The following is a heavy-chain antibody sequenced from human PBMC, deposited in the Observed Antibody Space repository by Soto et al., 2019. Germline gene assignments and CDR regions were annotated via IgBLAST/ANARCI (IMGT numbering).Heavy chain of an antibody. Sequence: SVKVSCKASGGTFSSFAISWVRQAPGQGLEWMGGIIPIFGTANYAQKFQGRVTITADKSTSTAYMELSSLRSEDTAVYYCARGLPDYSNPHRLYGMDVWGQGTTVTVSS. CDR3: ARGLPDYSNPHRLYGMDV. CDR2: IIPIFGTA. CDR1: GGTFSSFA. D-gene: IGHD4-4*01. V-gene: IGHV1-69*06. J-gene: IGHJ6*02.